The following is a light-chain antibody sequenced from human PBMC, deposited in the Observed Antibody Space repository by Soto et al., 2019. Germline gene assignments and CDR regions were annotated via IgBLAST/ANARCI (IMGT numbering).Light chain of an antibody. Sequence: DLPMTQSPSSRSASVGDRVTITCRASQSITTSLNWYQQKAGKAPKLLIYAASSLQSGVPSRFSGSGSGTDFTLTISSLQPEDSATYYCQQSYSTPYTFGQGTKLEIK. J-gene: IGKJ2*01. CDR3: QQSYSTPYT. CDR2: AAS. V-gene: IGKV1-39*01. CDR1: QSITTS.